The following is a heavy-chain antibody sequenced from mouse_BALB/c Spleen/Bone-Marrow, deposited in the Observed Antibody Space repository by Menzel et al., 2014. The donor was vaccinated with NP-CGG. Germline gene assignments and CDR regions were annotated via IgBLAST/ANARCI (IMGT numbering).Heavy chain of an antibody. CDR1: GYTFXTYT. CDR3: ARWAYGRSSAWFAY. D-gene: IGHD1-1*02. V-gene: IGHV1-4*02. Sequence: VQLQQSAAELASPGASVKMSCKASGYTFXTYTVHWVKQKPGQGLQWIGYINPSSGYTEYNQKFQDKTTLTADKSSSTAYMQVSSLTFEDSGVYYCARWAYGRSSAWFAYWGQGTLVTVSA. J-gene: IGHJ3*01. CDR2: INPSSGYT.